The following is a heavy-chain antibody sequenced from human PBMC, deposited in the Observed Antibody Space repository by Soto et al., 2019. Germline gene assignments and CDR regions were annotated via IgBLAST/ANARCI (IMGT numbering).Heavy chain of an antibody. CDR2: ISWNSGSI. CDR3: AKSKQQWLVEGLDY. Sequence: EVQLVESGGGLVQPGRSLRLSCAASGFTFDDYAMHWVRQAPGKGLEWVSGISWNSGSIGYADSVQGRFTISRDNAKNSLYLQMNSLRAEDTALSYCAKSKQQWLVEGLDYWGQGTLVTVSS. J-gene: IGHJ4*02. V-gene: IGHV3-9*01. CDR1: GFTFDDYA. D-gene: IGHD6-19*01.